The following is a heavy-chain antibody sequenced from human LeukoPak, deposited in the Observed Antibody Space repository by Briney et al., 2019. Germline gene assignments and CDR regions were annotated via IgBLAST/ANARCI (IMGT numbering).Heavy chain of an antibody. CDR2: IYYSGST. CDR1: GGSISSSSYF. CDR3: ASVLYGDSGGSAYYFDY. V-gene: IGHV4-39*01. J-gene: IGHJ4*02. D-gene: IGHD4-17*01. Sequence: PSETLSLTCTVSGGSISSSSYFWGWIRQPPGKGLEWIGSIYYSGSTYYNPSLKSRVTISVDTSKNQFSLKLSSVTAADTAVYYCASVLYGDSGGSAYYFDYWGQGTLVTVSS.